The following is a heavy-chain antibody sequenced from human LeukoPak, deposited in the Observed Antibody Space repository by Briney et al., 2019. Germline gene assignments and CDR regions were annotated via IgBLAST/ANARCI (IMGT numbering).Heavy chain of an antibody. CDR2: ISSSSRDI. CDR3: VREAAATLFDY. D-gene: IGHD1-26*01. Sequence: GGSLRLSCAASGFTFSSYSMNWVRQAPGKGLEWVAAISSSSRDIFYADSVKGRFSISRDNTQNSLSLQMNSLRAEDTAVYYCVREAAATLFDYWGQGTLVTVSS. CDR1: GFTFSSYS. J-gene: IGHJ4*02. V-gene: IGHV3-21*01.